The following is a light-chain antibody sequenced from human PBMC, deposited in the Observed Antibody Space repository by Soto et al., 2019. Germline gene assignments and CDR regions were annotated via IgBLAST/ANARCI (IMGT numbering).Light chain of an antibody. J-gene: IGKJ3*01. CDR3: QQHGRSLQT. Sequence: ELVLTQSPGTLYLSPGERATLSCRASQVVSDGYLAWYQKKPGQAPRLLIHAAFNRASGIPNRFSGRGSGTDFTLTISRLEPEDFAVYYCQQHGRSLQTFGPGTKV. CDR2: AAF. CDR1: QVVSDGY. V-gene: IGKV3-20*01.